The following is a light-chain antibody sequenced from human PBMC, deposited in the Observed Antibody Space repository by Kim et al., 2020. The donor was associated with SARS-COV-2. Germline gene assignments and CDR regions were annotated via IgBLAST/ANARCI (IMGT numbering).Light chain of an antibody. CDR3: QAWDSNTGVV. V-gene: IGLV3-1*01. J-gene: IGLJ2*01. CDR2: HNS. CDR1: KLGDKY. Sequence: SYELTQPPSVSVSPGQTASITCSGDKLGDKYVCWYQQKPGQSPVLVIYHNSQRPSGIPERFSGSNSGNTATLTISGTQAMDEADYYCQAWDSNTGVVFGGGTKVTVL.